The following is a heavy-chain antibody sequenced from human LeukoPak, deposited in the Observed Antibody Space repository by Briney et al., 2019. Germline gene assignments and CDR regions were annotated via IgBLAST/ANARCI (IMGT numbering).Heavy chain of an antibody. Sequence: SETLSLTCTVSGGSISSHYWSWIRQPPGKGLEWIGYIYYSGSTNYNPSLKSRVTISVDTSKNQFSLKLSSVTAADTAVYYCARGEYGGNAEVQHWGQGTLVTVSS. CDR2: IYYSGST. V-gene: IGHV4-59*11. CDR1: GGSISSHY. D-gene: IGHD5-12*01. CDR3: ARGEYGGNAEVQH. J-gene: IGHJ1*01.